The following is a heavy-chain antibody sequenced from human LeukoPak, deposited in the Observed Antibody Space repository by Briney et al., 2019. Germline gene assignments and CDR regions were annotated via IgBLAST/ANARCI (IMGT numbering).Heavy chain of an antibody. CDR2: INHSGST. CDR1: GGSISSSSYY. J-gene: IGHJ3*02. CDR3: ARAPRYGDAFDI. Sequence: SETLSLTCTVSGGSISSSSYYWGWIRQPPGEGLEWIGEINHSGSTNYNPSLKGRVTMSVDTSKNQFSLKLSSVTAADTAVYYRARAPRYGDAFDIWGQGTMVTVSS. V-gene: IGHV4-39*07. D-gene: IGHD1-14*01.